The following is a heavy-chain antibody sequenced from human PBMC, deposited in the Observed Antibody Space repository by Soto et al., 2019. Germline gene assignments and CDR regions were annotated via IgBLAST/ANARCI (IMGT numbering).Heavy chain of an antibody. D-gene: IGHD3-22*01. CDR3: ARLLYDSRGYYYFDY. CDR1: GGSISSSSYY. CDR2: VYYSGTT. J-gene: IGHJ4*02. Sequence: SETLSLTCTVSGGSISSSSYYWGWIRQPPGKGLEWIGSVYYSGTTCDNPSLKSRITLSVDRSKSQFSLKLTSVTAADTAVYYCARLLYDSRGYYYFDYWGQGTLVTVSS. V-gene: IGHV4-39*01.